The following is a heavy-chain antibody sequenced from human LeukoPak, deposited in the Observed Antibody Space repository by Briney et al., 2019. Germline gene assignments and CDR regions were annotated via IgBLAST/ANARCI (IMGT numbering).Heavy chain of an antibody. CDR2: INHSGST. CDR1: GGSFSGYY. Sequence: PSETLSLTCAVYGGSFSGYYWSWIRQPPGKGLEWIGEINHSGSTNYNPSLKSRVTISVDTSKNQFSLKLSSVTAADTAVYYCARWAHYGSGSYYKVLNAFDIWGQGTMDTVSS. J-gene: IGHJ3*02. D-gene: IGHD3-10*01. V-gene: IGHV4-34*01. CDR3: ARWAHYGSGSYYKVLNAFDI.